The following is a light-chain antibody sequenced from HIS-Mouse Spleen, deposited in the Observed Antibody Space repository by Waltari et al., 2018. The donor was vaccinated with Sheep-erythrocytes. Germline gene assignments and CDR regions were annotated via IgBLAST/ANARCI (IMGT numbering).Light chain of an antibody. CDR1: SSDVGSYNR. J-gene: IGLJ2*01. CDR2: EGS. CDR3: SLYTSSSTLV. V-gene: IGLV2-18*01. Sequence: QSALTQPPSVSGSPGQSVTISCTGTSSDVGSYNRVSWYQQPPGTAPKLMMYEGSNRPSGVPARFSGSKSGNTASLTISVLQAEDEADYYCSLYTSSSTLVFGGGTKLTVL.